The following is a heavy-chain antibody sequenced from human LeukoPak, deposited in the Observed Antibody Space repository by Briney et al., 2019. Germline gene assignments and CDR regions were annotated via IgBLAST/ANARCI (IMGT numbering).Heavy chain of an antibody. V-gene: IGHV1-18*01. Sequence: ASVKVSCKASGGTFSSYAISWVRQAPGQGLEWMGWISAYNGNTNYAQKLQGRVTMTTDTSTSTAYMELRSLRSDDTAVYYCARGNQLLLADAFDIWGQGTMVTVSS. J-gene: IGHJ3*02. CDR1: GGTFSSYA. D-gene: IGHD2-2*01. CDR3: ARGNQLLLADAFDI. CDR2: ISAYNGNT.